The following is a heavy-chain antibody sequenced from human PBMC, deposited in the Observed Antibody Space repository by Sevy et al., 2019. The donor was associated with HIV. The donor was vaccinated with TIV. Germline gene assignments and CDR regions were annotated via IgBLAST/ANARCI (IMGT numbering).Heavy chain of an antibody. CDR3: AKDSPPTIGYCTGGSCTNDY. Sequence: GGSLRLSCAATGFTFSNYAMSWVRQAPGKGLEWVSTIDYGGGYTYYAYSVKGRFTISRDNSKNTLYLQMNSLRAEDTAVYYCAKDSPPTIGYCTGGSCTNDYWGQGTLVTVSS. V-gene: IGHV3-23*01. CDR1: GFTFSNYA. D-gene: IGHD2-15*01. CDR2: IDYGGGYT. J-gene: IGHJ4*02.